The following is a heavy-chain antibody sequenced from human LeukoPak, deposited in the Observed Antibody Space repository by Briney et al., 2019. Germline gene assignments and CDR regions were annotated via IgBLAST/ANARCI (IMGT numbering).Heavy chain of an antibody. J-gene: IGHJ4*02. CDR3: ARLNSGYCSSTSCYDGDY. V-gene: IGHV4-59*01. CDR2: IYYSGST. D-gene: IGHD2-2*01. Sequence: SETLSLTCTVSGGSISSYYSSWIRQPPGKGLEWIGYIYYSGSTNYNPSLKSRVTISVDTSKNQFSLKLSSVTAADTAVYYCARLNSGYCSSTSCYDGDYWGQGTLVTVSS. CDR1: GGSISSYY.